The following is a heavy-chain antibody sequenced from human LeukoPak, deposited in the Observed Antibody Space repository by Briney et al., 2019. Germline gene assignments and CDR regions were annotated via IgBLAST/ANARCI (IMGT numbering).Heavy chain of an antibody. CDR3: AKDAYSGFSSSYNMDS. CDR1: GYTVTGHY. Sequence: ASVKVSCKASGYTVTGHYLHWVRQDPAQWLEWLGWINPNSGVTNYAQKFQGRVTMTKDTSINTAYMELHSLTSDDTAMYYCAKDAYSGFSSSYNMDSWGQGTLVTVSS. D-gene: IGHD5-18*01. J-gene: IGHJ4*02. V-gene: IGHV1-2*02. CDR2: INPNSGVT.